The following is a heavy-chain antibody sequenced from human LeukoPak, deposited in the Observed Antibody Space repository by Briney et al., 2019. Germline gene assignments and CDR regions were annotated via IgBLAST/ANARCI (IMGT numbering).Heavy chain of an antibody. V-gene: IGHV1-2*02. CDR2: INPNSGGT. D-gene: IGHD3-3*01. CDR1: GYTFTGYY. CDR3: ARGPYDFWGGDFDY. Sequence: ASVKVSCKASGYTFTGYYMHWVRQAPGQGLEWMGWINPNSGGTNYAQKFQGRVTMTRDTSISTAYMELSRLRSDDTAVYYCARGPYDFWGGDFDYWGQGTLVTVSS. J-gene: IGHJ4*02.